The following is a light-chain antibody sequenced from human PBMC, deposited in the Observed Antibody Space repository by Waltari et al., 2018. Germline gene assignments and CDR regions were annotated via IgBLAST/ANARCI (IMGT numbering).Light chain of an antibody. CDR1: LSVNTD. CDR3: QQYNAWPPSLT. Sequence: EIVMTQSPVTLSVSPGERATLSCRASLSVNTDLAWYQQKPGQAPRLLIYGASSRATGVPAGFCGSGSGTYVTLTISCLLSEDFAVYYCQQYNAWPPSLTFGGGTKVEIK. J-gene: IGKJ4*01. CDR2: GAS. V-gene: IGKV3-15*01.